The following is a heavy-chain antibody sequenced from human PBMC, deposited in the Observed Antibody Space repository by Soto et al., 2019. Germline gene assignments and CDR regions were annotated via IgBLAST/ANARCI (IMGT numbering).Heavy chain of an antibody. Sequence: GESLKISCKGSGYSFTSYWISWVRQMPGKGLEWMGRIDPSDSYTNYSPSFQGHVTISADKSISTAYLQWSSLKASDTAMYYCARQVERSTVRGVITYYYYYGMDVWGQGTTVTVSS. CDR2: IDPSDSYT. CDR1: GYSFTSYW. J-gene: IGHJ6*02. D-gene: IGHD3-10*01. V-gene: IGHV5-10-1*01. CDR3: ARQVERSTVRGVITYYYYYGMDV.